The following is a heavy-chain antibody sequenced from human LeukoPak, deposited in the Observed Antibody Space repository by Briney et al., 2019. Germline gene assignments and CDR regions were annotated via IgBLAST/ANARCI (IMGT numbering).Heavy chain of an antibody. CDR1: GFTFSSYA. J-gene: IGHJ4*02. CDR3: AKDIRRAVAGSIFDY. D-gene: IGHD6-19*01. V-gene: IGHV3-23*01. Sequence: GGSLRLSCAASGFTFSSYAMSWVRQAPGKGLEWVSAISGSGGSTYYADSVKGRFTISRDNSKNTLYLQMNSLRAEDTVVYYWAKDIRRAVAGSIFDYWGQGTLVTVSS. CDR2: ISGSGGST.